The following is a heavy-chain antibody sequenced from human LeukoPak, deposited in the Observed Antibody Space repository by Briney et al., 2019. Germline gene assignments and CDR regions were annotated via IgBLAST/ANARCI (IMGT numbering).Heavy chain of an antibody. CDR2: INPNSGGT. J-gene: IGHJ5*02. V-gene: IGHV1-2*02. Sequence: MGWINPNSGGTNYAQKFQGRVTMTRDTSISTAYMELSRLRSDDTAVYYCARDSSGWSRGFDPWGQGTLVTVSS. D-gene: IGHD6-19*01. CDR3: ARDSSGWSRGFDP.